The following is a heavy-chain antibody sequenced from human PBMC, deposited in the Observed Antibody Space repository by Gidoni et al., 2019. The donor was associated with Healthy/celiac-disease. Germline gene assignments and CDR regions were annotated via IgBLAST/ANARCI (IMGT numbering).Heavy chain of an antibody. Sequence: QVQLQESGPGLVKPSETLSLTCAVSGYSISSGSYWGWIRQPPGKGLEWIGSIYHSGSTYYNPSLKSRVTISVDTSKSQFSLKLSSVTAADTAAYYCARADYYDSSANFGYWGQGTLVTVSS. V-gene: IGHV4-38-2*01. D-gene: IGHD3-22*01. CDR3: ARADYYDSSANFGY. CDR1: GYSISSGSY. CDR2: IYHSGST. J-gene: IGHJ4*02.